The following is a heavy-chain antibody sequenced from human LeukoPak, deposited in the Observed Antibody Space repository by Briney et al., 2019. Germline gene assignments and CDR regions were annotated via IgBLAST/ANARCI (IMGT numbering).Heavy chain of an antibody. J-gene: IGHJ4*02. D-gene: IGHD1/OR15-1a*01. CDR2: ISPDGNNE. CDR3: AKVNNYDDY. V-gene: IGHV3-30*18. CDR1: GFTFSTFG. Sequence: PGRSLSLSCAASGFTFSTFGIHWVRQAPGKGLEWVAAISPDGNNEYYTDSVKGRFTISRDNSKNMIYLQMNSLRGEDSAVYYCAKVNNYDDYWGQGTLVTVSS.